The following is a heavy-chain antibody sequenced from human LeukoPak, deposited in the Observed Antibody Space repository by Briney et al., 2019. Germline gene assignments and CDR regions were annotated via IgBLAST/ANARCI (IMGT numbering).Heavy chain of an antibody. J-gene: IGHJ4*02. Sequence: ASVKVSCKASGYPFTSYYMHWVRQAPGQGLEWMGIINPSGGSTSYAQKFQGRVTMTRDTSTSTVYTELSSLRSEDTAVFYCARKSSPANTTVTTLDYWGQGTLVTVSS. CDR3: ARKSSPANTTVTTLDY. V-gene: IGHV1-46*01. CDR1: GYPFTSYY. CDR2: INPSGGST. D-gene: IGHD4-17*01.